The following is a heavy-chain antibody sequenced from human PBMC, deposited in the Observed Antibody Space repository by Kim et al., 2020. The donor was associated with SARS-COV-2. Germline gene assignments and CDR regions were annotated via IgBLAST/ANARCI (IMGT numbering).Heavy chain of an antibody. D-gene: IGHD2-2*01. Sequence: GGSLRLSCAASGFTFSSYAMHWVRQAPGKGLEWVAVISYDGSNKYYADSVKGRFTISRDNSKNTLYLQMNSLRAEDTAVYYCARAPGYCSSTSRLPCYGMDVWGQGTTVTVSS. V-gene: IGHV3-30-3*01. CDR3: ARAPGYCSSTSRLPCYGMDV. J-gene: IGHJ6*02. CDR2: ISYDGSNK. CDR1: GFTFSSYA.